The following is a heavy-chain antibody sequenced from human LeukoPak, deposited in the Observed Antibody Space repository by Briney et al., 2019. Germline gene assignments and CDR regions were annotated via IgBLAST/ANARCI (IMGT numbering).Heavy chain of an antibody. CDR1: GFTFSSYA. CDR3: AKGKGPTANWYFDV. D-gene: IGHD2-21*02. CDR2: IGGGPGNT. J-gene: IGHJ2*01. V-gene: IGHV3-23*01. Sequence: GGSLRLSCAASGFTFSSYAMSWVRQAPGKGLEWVSVIGGGPGNTYYTDSVKGRFTISRDNSKNTLYLHLNSLRAEDTAVYYCAKGKGPTANWYFDVWGRGTLVTVSS.